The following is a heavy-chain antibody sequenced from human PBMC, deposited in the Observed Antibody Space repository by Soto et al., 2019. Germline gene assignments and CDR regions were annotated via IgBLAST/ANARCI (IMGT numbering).Heavy chain of an antibody. D-gene: IGHD6-19*01. J-gene: IGHJ5*02. V-gene: IGHV4-61*01. CDR2: IYYSGST. CDR3: ARDSIAVAGTEWFDP. Sequence: SETLSLTCTVPGGSVSSGSYYWSWIRQPPGKGLEWIGYIYYSGSTNYNPSLKSRVTISVDTSKNQFSLKLSSVTAADTAVYYCARDSIAVAGTEWFDPWGQGTLVTVSS. CDR1: GGSVSSGSYY.